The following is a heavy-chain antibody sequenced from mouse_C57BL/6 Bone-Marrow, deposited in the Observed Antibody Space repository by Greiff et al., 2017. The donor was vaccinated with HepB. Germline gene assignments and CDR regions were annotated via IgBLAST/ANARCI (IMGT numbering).Heavy chain of an antibody. CDR2: INPGSGGT. V-gene: IGHV1-54*01. CDR1: GYAFTNYL. CDR3: ARSYGTRDY. J-gene: IGHJ2*01. D-gene: IGHD1-1*01. Sequence: QVQLKESGAELVRPGTSVKVSCKASGYAFTNYLIEWVKQRPGQGLEWIGVINPGSGGTNYNEKFKGKATLTSDKSSSTAYMQLSSLTSEDSAVYFCARSYGTRDYWGQGTTLTVSS.